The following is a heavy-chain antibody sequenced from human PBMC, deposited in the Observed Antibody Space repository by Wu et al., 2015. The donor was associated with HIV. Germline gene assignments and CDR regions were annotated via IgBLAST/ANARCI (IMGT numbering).Heavy chain of an antibody. CDR1: GYTFTGYY. CDR3: ARLQSLHGLYSNADF. V-gene: IGHV1-2*02. CDR2: INPNSGGT. Sequence: QVQLVQSGADVKKPGASVKVSCKASGYTFTGYYMHWLRQAPGQGLEWMGWINPNSGGTKYAQKFQGRVTMTRDTAVSTAYLELNSLKSDDTAIYFCARLQSLHGLYSNADFWGQGTLVTVSS. J-gene: IGHJ4*02. D-gene: IGHD2/OR15-2a*01.